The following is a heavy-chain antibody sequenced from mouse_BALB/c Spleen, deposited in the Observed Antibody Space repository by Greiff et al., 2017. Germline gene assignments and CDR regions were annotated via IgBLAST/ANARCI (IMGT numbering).Heavy chain of an antibody. CDR2: INPYNDGT. V-gene: IGHV1-14*01. D-gene: IGHD1-1*02. CDR1: GYTFTSYV. Sequence: HLVESGPELVKPGASVKMSCKASGYTFTSYVMHWVKQKPGQGLEWIGYINPYNDGTKYNEKFKGKATLTSDKSSSTAYMELSSLTSEDSAVYYCARMGGNYFDYWGQGTTLTVSS. CDR3: ARMGGNYFDY. J-gene: IGHJ2*01.